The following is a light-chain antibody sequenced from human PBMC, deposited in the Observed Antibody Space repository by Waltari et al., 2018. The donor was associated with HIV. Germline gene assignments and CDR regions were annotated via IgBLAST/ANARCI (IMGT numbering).Light chain of an antibody. CDR2: DAI. J-gene: IGLJ2*01. CDR1: SSDVGGYNY. V-gene: IGLV2-8*01. Sequence: QSALTQPPSASGSPGQSVTLPCPGTSSDVGGYNYVSWHQQHPGKAPKLMIYDAIKRPSGVPDRFSGSKSGNTASLTVSGLQPEDEADYYCSSHAGSKVVFGGGTRLTVL. CDR3: SSHAGSKVV.